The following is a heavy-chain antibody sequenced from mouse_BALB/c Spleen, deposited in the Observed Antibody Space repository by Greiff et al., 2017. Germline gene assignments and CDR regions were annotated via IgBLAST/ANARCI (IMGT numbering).Heavy chain of an antibody. V-gene: IGHV1-12*01. J-gene: IGHJ2*01. CDR1: GYTFTSYN. D-gene: IGHD2-4*01. CDR3: AREAITTFFDY. Sequence: QVQLQQPGAELVKPGASVKMSCKASGYTFTSYNMHWVKQTPGQGLEWIGAIYPGNGATSYNQKFKGKATLTADKSSSTAYMQLSSLTSDDSAVYYCAREAITTFFDYWGQGTTLTVSS. CDR2: IYPGNGAT.